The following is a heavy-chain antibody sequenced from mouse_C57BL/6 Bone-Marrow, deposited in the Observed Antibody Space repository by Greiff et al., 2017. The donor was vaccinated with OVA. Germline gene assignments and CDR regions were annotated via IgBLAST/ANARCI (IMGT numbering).Heavy chain of an antibody. CDR1: GYAFSSSW. V-gene: IGHV1-82*01. J-gene: IGHJ2*01. CDR3: AVYGNYDY. Sequence: QVQLQQSGPELVKPGASVKISCKASGYAFSSSWMNWVKQRPGKGLEWIGRIYPGDGDTNYNGKFKGKATLTADTSSRTAYMQLRSLTSEDSAVYFCAVYGNYDYWGQGTTLTVSS. D-gene: IGHD2-1*01. CDR2: IYPGDGDT.